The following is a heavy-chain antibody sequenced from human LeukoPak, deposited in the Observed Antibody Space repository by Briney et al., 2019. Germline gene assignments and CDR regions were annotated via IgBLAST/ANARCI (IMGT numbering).Heavy chain of an antibody. CDR1: GFTFSSYE. D-gene: IGHD3-3*01. J-gene: IGHJ6*03. V-gene: IGHV3-48*03. Sequence: GGSLRLSCAASGFTFSSYEMNWVHQAPGKGLEWVSYISSSGSTIYYADSVKGRFTISRDNSQNTVSLQLNNLRIEDTALYYCAKTSLSDPSGHYYYMDVWGKGTTVTVSS. CDR3: AKTSLSDPSGHYYYMDV. CDR2: ISSSGSTI.